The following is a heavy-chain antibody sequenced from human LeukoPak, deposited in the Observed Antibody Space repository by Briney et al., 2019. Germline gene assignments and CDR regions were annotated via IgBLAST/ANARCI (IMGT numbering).Heavy chain of an antibody. D-gene: IGHD5-18*01. CDR1: GFTFSSYS. CDR3: ARSHSGKGYSYGHLGY. Sequence: GGSLRLSCAASGFTFSSYSMNWVRQAPGKGLEWVSYISSSSSTIYYADSVKGRFTISRDNAKNSLYLQMNSLRAEDTAVYYCARSHSGKGYSYGHLGYWGQGTLVTVSS. CDR2: ISSSSSTI. J-gene: IGHJ4*02. V-gene: IGHV3-48*04.